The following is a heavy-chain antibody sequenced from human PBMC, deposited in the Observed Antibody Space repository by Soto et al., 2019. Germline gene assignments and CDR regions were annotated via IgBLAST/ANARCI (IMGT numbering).Heavy chain of an antibody. D-gene: IGHD2-8*01. CDR1: GASVRSPGSS. CDR3: ARAIVVLNSRWFDP. Sequence: SETLSLTCAVSGASVRSPGSSWSWIRQPPGKGLEWIGYIYHGGSTFYNPSLKSRVTISVDRSKNQFSLKLNSVTAADTAVYYCARAIVVLNSRWFDPWGQGTLVTVSS. J-gene: IGHJ5*02. V-gene: IGHV4-30-2*01. CDR2: IYHGGST.